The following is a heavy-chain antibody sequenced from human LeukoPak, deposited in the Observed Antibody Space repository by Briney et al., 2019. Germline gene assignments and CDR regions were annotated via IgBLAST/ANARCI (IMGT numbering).Heavy chain of an antibody. CDR2: IYENGGTT. Sequence: GGSLRLSCVGSGFTFRSHAMSWVRQAPEKGLEFVSGIYENGGTTYYAGSVKGRFSISRDNSKNTLYLQMDSLRGEDTAVYYCARDVGYRSWLDPWGQGTLVTVSS. J-gene: IGHJ5*02. CDR3: ARDVGYRSWLDP. V-gene: IGHV3-23*01. CDR1: GFTFRSHA. D-gene: IGHD5-18*01.